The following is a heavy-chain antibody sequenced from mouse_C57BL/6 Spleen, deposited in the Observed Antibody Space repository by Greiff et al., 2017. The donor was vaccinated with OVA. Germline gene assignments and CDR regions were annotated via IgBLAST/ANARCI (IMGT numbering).Heavy chain of an antibody. Sequence: EVQRVESGGGLVKPGGSLKLSCAASGFTFSSYAMSWVRQTPEKRLEWVATISDGGSYTYYPDNVKGRFTISRDNAKNNLYLQMSHLKSEDTAMYYCARRYSNYAWFAYWGQGTLVTVSA. CDR2: ISDGGSYT. CDR3: ARRYSNYAWFAY. V-gene: IGHV5-4*03. CDR1: GFTFSSYA. J-gene: IGHJ3*01. D-gene: IGHD2-5*01.